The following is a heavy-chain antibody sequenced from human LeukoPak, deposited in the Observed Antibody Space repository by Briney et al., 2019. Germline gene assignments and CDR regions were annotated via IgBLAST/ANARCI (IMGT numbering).Heavy chain of an antibody. V-gene: IGHV3-53*01. D-gene: IGHD3-10*01. CDR3: ARDGVWFGELFDY. CDR2: IYSGGST. Sequence: GGSLRLSCAASGFTVSSNYMSWVRQAPGKGLEWVSVIYSGGSTYYADSVKGRFTISRDNSKNTLYLQMNSLRAEDTAVYCCARDGVWFGELFDYWGQGTLVTVSS. J-gene: IGHJ4*02. CDR1: GFTVSSNY.